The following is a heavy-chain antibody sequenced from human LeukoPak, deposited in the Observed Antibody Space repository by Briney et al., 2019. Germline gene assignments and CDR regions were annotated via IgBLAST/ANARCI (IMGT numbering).Heavy chain of an antibody. CDR3: ARHYYDSSGYYLDAFDI. D-gene: IGHD3-22*01. Sequence: PGGSLRLSCAASGFTFSSYAMSWVRQAPGKGLEWIGYIYYSGSTNYNPSLKSRVTISVDTSKNQFSLKLSSVTAADTAVYYCARHYYDSSGYYLDAFDIWGQGTMVTVSS. CDR1: GFTFSSYA. J-gene: IGHJ3*02. V-gene: IGHV4-59*08. CDR2: IYYSGST.